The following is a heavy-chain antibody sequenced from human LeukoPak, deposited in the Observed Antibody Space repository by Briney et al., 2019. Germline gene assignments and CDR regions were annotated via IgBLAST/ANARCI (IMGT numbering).Heavy chain of an antibody. CDR1: GYTFTNYH. V-gene: IGHV1-46*01. J-gene: IGHJ5*02. CDR3: ARGDGEAAAGSENWFDP. Sequence: ASVKVSCKASGYTFTNYHMHWVRQAPGQGLEWMGIINPSGGRTSYAQKFQGRVTMTRDMSTSTVYMELSSLRSEDTAVYYCARGDGEAAAGSENWFDPWGQGTLVTVSS. CDR2: INPSGGRT. D-gene: IGHD6-13*01.